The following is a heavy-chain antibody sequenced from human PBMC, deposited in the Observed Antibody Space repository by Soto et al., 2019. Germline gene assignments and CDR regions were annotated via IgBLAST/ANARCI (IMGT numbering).Heavy chain of an antibody. CDR3: VSEIESSGGCISFAY. Sequence: ASVKVSCKASGYTFTSYGLSWVRQAPGQGLEWMGWISAYNANTNYVQSLQDRVSMTRDTSTSTVYMELRSLRSDDTAVYYCVSEIESSGGCISFAYWGQGTPVTVSS. CDR2: ISAYNANT. CDR1: GYTFTSYG. V-gene: IGHV1-18*04. D-gene: IGHD1-1*01. J-gene: IGHJ4*02.